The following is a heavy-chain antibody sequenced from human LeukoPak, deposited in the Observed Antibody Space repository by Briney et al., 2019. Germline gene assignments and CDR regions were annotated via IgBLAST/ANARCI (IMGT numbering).Heavy chain of an antibody. CDR2: ISGSGGNT. CDR3: ASGGEYSSSSGYGHDY. CDR1: GFTFSSYA. Sequence: GGSLRLSCAASGFTFSSYAMNWVRQAPGKGLEWVSSISGSGGNTYYADSVKGRFTISRDNSKNTLYLQMNSLRAEDTAVYYCASGGEYSSSSGYGHDYWGRGTLVTVSS. D-gene: IGHD6-6*01. J-gene: IGHJ4*02. V-gene: IGHV3-23*01.